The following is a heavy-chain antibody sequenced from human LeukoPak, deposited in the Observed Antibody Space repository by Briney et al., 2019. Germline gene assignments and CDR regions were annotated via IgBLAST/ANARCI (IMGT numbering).Heavy chain of an antibody. Sequence: SETLSLTCTVSGGSISSSSNYWGWIRQLPGKGLEWIGSIYSGSTYYNPSLKSRVTISVDTSKNQFSLKLSSVTAADTAVYYCARAIVVVPAAYFDYWGQGTLVTVSS. J-gene: IGHJ4*02. V-gene: IGHV4-39*07. D-gene: IGHD2-2*01. CDR1: GGSISSSSNY. CDR3: ARAIVVVPAAYFDY. CDR2: IYSGST.